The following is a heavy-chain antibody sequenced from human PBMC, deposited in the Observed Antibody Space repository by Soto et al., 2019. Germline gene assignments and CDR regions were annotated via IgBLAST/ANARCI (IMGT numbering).Heavy chain of an antibody. Sequence: PSETLSLTCAVYGGSFSGYYWSWIRQPPGKGLEWIGEINHSGSTNYNPSLKSRVTISVDTSKNQFSLKLSSVTAADTAVYYCARDQSYYYDSSGYHDAFDIWGQGTMVTVSS. CDR1: GGSFSGYY. CDR2: INHSGST. J-gene: IGHJ3*02. V-gene: IGHV4-34*09. D-gene: IGHD3-22*01. CDR3: ARDQSYYYDSSGYHDAFDI.